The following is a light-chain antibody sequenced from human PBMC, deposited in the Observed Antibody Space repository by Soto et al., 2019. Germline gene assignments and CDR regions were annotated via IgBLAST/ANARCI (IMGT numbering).Light chain of an antibody. V-gene: IGKV2-28*01. J-gene: IGKJ3*01. CDR3: MQALQAPFT. CDR2: AGS. CDR1: QSLLHSNGYNY. Sequence: EIVMTQSPLSLPVTPGEPASISCKSSQSLLHSNGYNYLAWYLQKPGQSPQLLIYAGSNRASGVPDRFSGSGSGTDFTLKISRVEAEDVAVYYCMQALQAPFTFGPGTKVDIK.